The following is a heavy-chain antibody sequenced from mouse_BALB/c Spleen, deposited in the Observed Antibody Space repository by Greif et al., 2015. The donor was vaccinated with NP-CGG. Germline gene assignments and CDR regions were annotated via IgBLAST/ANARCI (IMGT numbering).Heavy chain of an antibody. Sequence: EVQLVESGGGLVKPGGSLKLSCAASGFTFSSYAMSWVRQSPEKRLEWVAEISSGGSYTYYPDTVTGRFTISRDNAKNTLYLEMSSLGSEDTAMYYCARDDGYYAMDYWGQGTSVTVSS. CDR1: GFTFSSYA. D-gene: IGHD2-3*01. CDR2: ISSGGSYT. J-gene: IGHJ4*01. V-gene: IGHV5-9-4*01. CDR3: ARDDGYYAMDY.